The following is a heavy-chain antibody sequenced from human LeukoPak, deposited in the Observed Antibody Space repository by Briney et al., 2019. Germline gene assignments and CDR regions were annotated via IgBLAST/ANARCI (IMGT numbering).Heavy chain of an antibody. Sequence: PGGSLRLSCAASGFTFSSYAIHWVRQAPGKGLEWVALISYDGSTKYSTDSVKGRFTISRDNSKNTLYLQMNSLRPEDTAVYYCARGYFAVGAFDIWGQGTMVTVSS. J-gene: IGHJ3*02. CDR1: GFTFSSYA. CDR3: ARGYFAVGAFDI. D-gene: IGHD3-3*01. CDR2: ISYDGSTK. V-gene: IGHV3-30*04.